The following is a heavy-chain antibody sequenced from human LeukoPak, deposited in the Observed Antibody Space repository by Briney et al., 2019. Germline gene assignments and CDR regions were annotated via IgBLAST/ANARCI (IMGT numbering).Heavy chain of an antibody. J-gene: IGHJ6*02. CDR3: ARTGSGSYYNYYYYGMDV. CDR1: GFTFSSYA. D-gene: IGHD3-10*01. Sequence: PGGSLRLSCAASGFTFSSYAMHWVRQAPGKGLEWVAVISYDGSNKYYADSVKGRFPISRDNSKNTLYLQMNSLRAEDTAVYYCARTGSGSYYNYYYYGMDVWGQGTTVTVSS. V-gene: IGHV3-30-3*01. CDR2: ISYDGSNK.